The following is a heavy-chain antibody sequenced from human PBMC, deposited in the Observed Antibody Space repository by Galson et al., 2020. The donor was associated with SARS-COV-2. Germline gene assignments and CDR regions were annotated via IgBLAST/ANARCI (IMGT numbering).Heavy chain of an antibody. D-gene: IGHD3-10*01. CDR3: ARQGGGSGSYYYYYYYSMDV. CDR1: GYSFTSYW. V-gene: IGHV5-10-1*01. CDR2: IDPSDTYT. Sequence: HGESLKISCKGSGYSFTSYWISWVRQMPGKGLEWRGRIDPSDTYTNYSPSFQGDVHISADKSISTAYLQWSSLKAQDTAMYYCARQGGGSGSYYYYYYYSMDVWGKGTTVTVSS. J-gene: IGHJ6*03.